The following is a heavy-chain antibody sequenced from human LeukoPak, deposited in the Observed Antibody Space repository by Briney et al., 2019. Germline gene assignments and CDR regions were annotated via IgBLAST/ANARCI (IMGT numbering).Heavy chain of an antibody. V-gene: IGHV4-59*01. CDR3: ARDVNGAFTRSWFDP. D-gene: IGHD4-17*01. CDR2: VYYTGST. J-gene: IGHJ5*02. Sequence: PSETLSLTCPVSGGSISNYYYWTWIRQPPGKGLEWIGYVYYTGSTNFNPSLKSRVTMLLDTSRNQFSLKLTSLTAADTAVYYCARDVNGAFTRSWFDPWGQGTRVTVS. CDR1: GGSISNYY.